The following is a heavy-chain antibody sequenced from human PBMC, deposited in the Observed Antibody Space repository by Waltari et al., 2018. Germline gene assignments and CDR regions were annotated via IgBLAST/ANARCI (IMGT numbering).Heavy chain of an antibody. J-gene: IGHJ5*02. D-gene: IGHD2-15*01. CDR3: ASQDAAAVAYWFDP. V-gene: IGHV4-39*01. CDR1: AGFINTNTYF. CDR2: VYYSGST. Sequence: QLQLQESGPRLVKPSETLSLTCTGSAGFINTNTYFWAWIRQPPGKGLEWIGSVYYSGSTDYNESLKSRVTISVDTSKNQFSLNLSSVTAADTAVYYCASQDAAAVAYWFDPWGQGTPVTVSS.